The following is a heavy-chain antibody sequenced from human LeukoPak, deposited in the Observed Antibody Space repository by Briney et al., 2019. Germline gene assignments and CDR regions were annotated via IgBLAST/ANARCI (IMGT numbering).Heavy chain of an antibody. D-gene: IGHD6-13*01. V-gene: IGHV3-30*04. CDR1: GFTFSSFA. CDR2: ISYDGSNK. Sequence: GGSLRLSCAASGFTFSSFALHWVRQAPGKGLEWVAVISYDGSNKYYADSVKGRFTISRDNSKNKLYLQMNSLRAEDTAVYYCARDRFSSLSRNYYYYYGMDVWGQGTTVTVSS. CDR3: ARDRFSSLSRNYYYYYGMDV. J-gene: IGHJ6*02.